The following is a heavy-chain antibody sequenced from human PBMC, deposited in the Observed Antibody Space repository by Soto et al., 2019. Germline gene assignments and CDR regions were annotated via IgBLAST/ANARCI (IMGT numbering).Heavy chain of an antibody. J-gene: IGHJ4*02. Sequence: GASVKVSCKASGYTFTGYYMHWVRQAPGQGLEWMGWINPNSGGTNYAQKFQGRVTMTRDTSISTAYMELSRLRSDDTAVYYCARKKIMITFGGVIVPFDYWGQGTLVTVS. CDR1: GYTFTGYY. D-gene: IGHD3-16*02. CDR2: INPNSGGT. V-gene: IGHV1-2*02. CDR3: ARKKIMITFGGVIVPFDY.